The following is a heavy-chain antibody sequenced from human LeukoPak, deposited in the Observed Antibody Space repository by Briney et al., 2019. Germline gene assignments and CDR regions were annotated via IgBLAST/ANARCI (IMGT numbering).Heavy chain of an antibody. CDR2: INPNRGGT. V-gene: IGHV1-2*02. CDR1: GYTFTGYY. J-gene: IGHJ6*02. CDR3: ASADRSEGYEYDGMGV. Sequence: ASVKVSCKDSGYTFTGYYMYWVRQAPPQGREWMGWINPNRGGTNYAQKFVARLTMARDTSISTAYMQLSRLRSDDTAVYYAASADRSEGYEYDGMGVWGQGTTVTVSS.